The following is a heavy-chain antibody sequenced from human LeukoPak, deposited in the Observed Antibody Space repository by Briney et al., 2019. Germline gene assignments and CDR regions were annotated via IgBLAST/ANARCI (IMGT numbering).Heavy chain of an antibody. V-gene: IGHV4-38-2*02. D-gene: IGHD2-21*01. J-gene: IGHJ4*02. CDR1: GYSISSGNY. CDR2: IYHSGST. CDR3: ARGNSDRFPPYMDY. Sequence: SETLSLTCTISGYSISSGNYWGWIRQSPGKGLEWIGTIYHSGSTYYNPSLKSRVTISVDTSKNQISLRLSSVTAADTAIYYCARGNSDRFPPYMDYWGQGILVTVSS.